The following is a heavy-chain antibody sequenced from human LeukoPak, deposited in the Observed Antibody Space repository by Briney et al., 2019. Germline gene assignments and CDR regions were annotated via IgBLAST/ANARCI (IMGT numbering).Heavy chain of an antibody. CDR3: ATSRFYLES. Sequence: QSGGSLRLSCAASGFTFSSYWMSWVRQAPEKGLEWVAKIKPDGSEIYHVDSVQGRFTISRDNAKNSLYLQMNSLRAEDTAVYYCATSRFYLESWGQGTLVTVSS. CDR1: GFTFSSYW. CDR2: IKPDGSEI. V-gene: IGHV3-7*01. J-gene: IGHJ4*02.